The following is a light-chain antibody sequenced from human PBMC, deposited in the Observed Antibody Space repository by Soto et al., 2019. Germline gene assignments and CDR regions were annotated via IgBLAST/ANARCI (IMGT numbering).Light chain of an antibody. CDR1: QSVSNNY. CDR3: QQYGSSPRT. V-gene: IGKV3-20*01. J-gene: IGKJ1*01. CDR2: CAS. Sequence: EIVLTQSPGTLSLSPGERATLSCRSSQSVSNNYLAWYQQKPGQAPMLLIYCASSMATGIPDRFSGSGSGTDFTLTISRLEPEDFAVYYCQQYGSSPRTFGQGAKVDIK.